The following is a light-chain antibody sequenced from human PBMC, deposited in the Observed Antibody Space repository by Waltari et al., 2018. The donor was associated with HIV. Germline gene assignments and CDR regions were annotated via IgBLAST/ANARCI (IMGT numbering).Light chain of an antibody. V-gene: IGLV2-14*03. Sequence: QSALTQPASVSASPGQSITISCTGTSDDIGHYNYVSWYHQHPGKAPKLLIYEVSERPLGLSNRVSGSKFGNTASLTISGLQADDEGDYYCASYTSSTSYVFGTGTRVTVL. CDR2: EVS. CDR3: ASYTSSTSYV. J-gene: IGLJ1*01. CDR1: SDDIGHYNY.